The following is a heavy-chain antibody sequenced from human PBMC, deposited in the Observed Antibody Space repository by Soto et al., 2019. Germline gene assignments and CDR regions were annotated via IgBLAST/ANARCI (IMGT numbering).Heavy chain of an antibody. CDR3: ARVDSLQAGIDY. CDR1: GGTFSSYA. D-gene: IGHD3-10*01. Sequence: SVKVSCKXSGGTFSSYAISWVRQAPGQGLEWMGGVIPIFGTANYAQKFQGRVTITADESTSTAYMELSSLRSEDTAVYYCARVDSLQAGIDYWGQGTLVTVSS. CDR2: VIPIFGTA. V-gene: IGHV1-69*13. J-gene: IGHJ4*02.